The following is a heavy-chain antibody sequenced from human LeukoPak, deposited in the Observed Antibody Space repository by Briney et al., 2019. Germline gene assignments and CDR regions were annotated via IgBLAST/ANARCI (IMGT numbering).Heavy chain of an antibody. J-gene: IGHJ4*02. Sequence: SETLSLTCAVYGGSFSGYYWSWIRQPPGKGLEWIGEINHRGSTNYNPSLKSRVTISVDTSKNQFSLKLSSVTAADTAVYYCARATPTYGDYDYWGQGTLVTVSS. D-gene: IGHD4-17*01. CDR1: GGSFSGYY. V-gene: IGHV4-34*01. CDR2: INHRGST. CDR3: ARATPTYGDYDY.